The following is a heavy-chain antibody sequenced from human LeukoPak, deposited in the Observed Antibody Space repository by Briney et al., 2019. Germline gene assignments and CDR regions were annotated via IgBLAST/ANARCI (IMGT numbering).Heavy chain of an antibody. CDR1: GGTLSSDGYS. V-gene: IGHV4-30-2*01. J-gene: IGHJ3*02. D-gene: IGHD3-10*01. CDR2: FYHSGNT. CDR3: AREGRYYYGSGSYYDAFDI. Sequence: PSQTLSLTCAVSGGTLSSDGYSWSWLPHPPGTALVGLGYFYHSGNTYYNPSHKGLVTISVDRSKNQFSLKLSSVTAADAAVDYCAREGRYYYGSGSYYDAFDIWGQGTMVTVSS.